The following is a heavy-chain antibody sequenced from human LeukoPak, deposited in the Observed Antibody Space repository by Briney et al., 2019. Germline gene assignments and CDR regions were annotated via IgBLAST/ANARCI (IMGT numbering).Heavy chain of an antibody. J-gene: IGHJ3*02. V-gene: IGHV3-74*01. CDR1: GFTSSNYW. CDR2: INSDGSTT. D-gene: IGHD6-13*01. CDR3: ARYPRPGIAAAGTAQNAFDI. Sequence: GGSLRLSCAASGFTSSNYWMHWVRQAPGKGLVWVSRINSDGSTTNYADSVKGRFTISRDNAKNTLYLQMNSLRAEDTALYYCARYPRPGIAAAGTAQNAFDIWGQGTMVTVSS.